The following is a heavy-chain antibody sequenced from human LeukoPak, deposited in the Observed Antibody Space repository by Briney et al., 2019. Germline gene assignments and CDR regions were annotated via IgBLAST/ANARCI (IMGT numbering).Heavy chain of an antibody. CDR2: ISYDGSNK. V-gene: IGHV3-30*18. CDR3: AKDWLHH. J-gene: IGHJ5*02. CDR1: GFTFSSYG. Sequence: GGSLRLSCAASGFTFSSYGMLWVRQAPGKGLEWVAVISYDGSNKYYADSVKGRFTISRDNSKNTLYLQMNSLRAEDTAVYYCAKDWLHHWGQGTLVTVSS.